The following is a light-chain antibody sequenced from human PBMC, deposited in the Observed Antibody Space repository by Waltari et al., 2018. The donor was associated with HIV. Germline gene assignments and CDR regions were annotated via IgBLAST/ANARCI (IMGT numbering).Light chain of an antibody. CDR1: SSNTASRS. J-gene: IGLJ2*01. Sequence: QPVMTQPPSPSGNPGQRVTTACSGPSSNTASRSVNWYQHFPGTAPKLLIFTNDQRPSGVPDRFSASKSGTSASLSISGLHSGDEGVYYCSAWDVSLNGVVFGGGTKLTVL. V-gene: IGLV1-44*01. CDR2: TND. CDR3: SAWDVSLNGVV.